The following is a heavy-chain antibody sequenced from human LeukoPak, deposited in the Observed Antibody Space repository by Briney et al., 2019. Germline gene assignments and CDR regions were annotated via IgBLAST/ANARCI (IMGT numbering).Heavy chain of an antibody. Sequence: ASVKVSCKASGYTFTGYCMHWVRQAPGQGLEWMGRINPNSGGTNYAQKFQGRVTMTRDTSISTAYMELSRLRSDDTTVYYCAREGLHDFWSGLHPTFDYWGQGTLVTVSS. CDR2: INPNSGGT. CDR3: AREGLHDFWSGLHPTFDY. J-gene: IGHJ4*02. V-gene: IGHV1-2*06. D-gene: IGHD3-3*01. CDR1: GYTFTGYC.